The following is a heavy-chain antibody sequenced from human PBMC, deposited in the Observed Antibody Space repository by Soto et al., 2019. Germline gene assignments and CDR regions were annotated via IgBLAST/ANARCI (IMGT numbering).Heavy chain of an antibody. CDR1: GGSFIGYY. J-gene: IGHJ6*03. Sequence: PSETLSLTCAVYGGSFIGYYWIWIRQPPGKGLEWIGEINHSGSTNYNPSLKSRVTISVDTSKNQFSLKLSSVTATDTAVYYCARGHRLYCSSTSCYYYYYYYMDVWGKGTTVTVSS. CDR2: INHSGST. V-gene: IGHV4-34*01. D-gene: IGHD2-2*01. CDR3: ARGHRLYCSSTSCYYYYYYYMDV.